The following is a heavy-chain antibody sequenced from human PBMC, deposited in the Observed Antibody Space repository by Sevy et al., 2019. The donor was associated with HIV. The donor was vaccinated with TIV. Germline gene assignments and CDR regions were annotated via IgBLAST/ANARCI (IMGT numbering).Heavy chain of an antibody. CDR2: IYYSGST. D-gene: IGHD3-10*01. V-gene: IGHV4-31*03. CDR3: ARVGRDTRLLWFGDLPEGGYYYYYYMDV. Sequence: SETLSLTCTVSGGSISSGGYYWSWIRQHPGKGLEWIGYIYYSGSTYYNPSLKSRVTISVDTSKNQFSLKLSSVTAADTDVYYCARVGRDTRLLWFGDLPEGGYYYYYYMDVWGKGTTVTVSS. J-gene: IGHJ6*03. CDR1: GGSISSGGYY.